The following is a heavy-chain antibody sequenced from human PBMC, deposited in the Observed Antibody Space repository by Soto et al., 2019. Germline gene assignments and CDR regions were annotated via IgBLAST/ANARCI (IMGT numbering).Heavy chain of an antibody. CDR3: ARGPDDYGDYDNWFDP. CDR2: IYFSGST. D-gene: IGHD4-17*01. CDR1: GGSISSGGYY. V-gene: IGHV4-31*01. J-gene: IGHJ5*02. Sequence: QVQLQESGPGLVKPSQTLSLTCTVSGGSISSGGYYWSWIRQHPGKGLEWIGYIYFSGSTYYNPSRKSLVTISVDTAKNQFSLMLSSVTAADTAVYYCARGPDDYGDYDNWFDPWGQGTLVTVSS.